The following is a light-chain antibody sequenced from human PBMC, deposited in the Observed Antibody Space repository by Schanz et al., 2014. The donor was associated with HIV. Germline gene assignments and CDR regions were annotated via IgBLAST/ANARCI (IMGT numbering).Light chain of an antibody. J-gene: IGLJ2*01. CDR1: TSDIGGYNY. CDR3: VSYTGTNNPV. CDR2: EVN. V-gene: IGLV2-8*01. Sequence: QSALTQPPSASGSPGQSVTISCTGTTSDIGGYNYVSWYQQHPDKAPQLLIYEVNMRPSGVPDRFSGSKSGNTASLTVSGLQAEDEAGYYCVSYTGTNNPVFGGGTKLTVL.